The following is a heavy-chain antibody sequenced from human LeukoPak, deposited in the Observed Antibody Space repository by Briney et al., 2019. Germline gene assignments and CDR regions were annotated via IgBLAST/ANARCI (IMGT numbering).Heavy chain of an antibody. J-gene: IGHJ4*02. D-gene: IGHD2/OR15-2a*01. V-gene: IGHV1-69*13. CDR2: IIPIFGTA. Sequence: SVKVSCKASGYTFTSCGISWVRQAPGQGLEWMGGIIPIFGTANYAQKFQGRVTITADESTSTAYMELSSLRSEDTAVYYCARGSMLDYWGQGTLVTVSS. CDR3: ARGSMLDY. CDR1: GYTFTSCG.